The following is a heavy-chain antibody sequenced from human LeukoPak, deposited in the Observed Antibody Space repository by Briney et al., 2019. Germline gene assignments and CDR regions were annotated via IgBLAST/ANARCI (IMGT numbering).Heavy chain of an antibody. J-gene: IGHJ3*02. CDR3: ARGFFDVFDI. V-gene: IGHV3-33*01. Sequence: GRSLRLSCAASGFTFSSYGMHWVRQAPGKGLEWVAFIWYDGSNVYYADSVKGRFTFSRDNSKNTLYLQMNSLRTDDTAVYYCARGFFDVFDIWGQGTMVTVSS. CDR2: IWYDGSNV. CDR1: GFTFSSYG. D-gene: IGHD3-3*01.